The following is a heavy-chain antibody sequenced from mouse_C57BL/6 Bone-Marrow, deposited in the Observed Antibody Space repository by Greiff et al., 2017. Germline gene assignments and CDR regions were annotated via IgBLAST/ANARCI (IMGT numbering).Heavy chain of an antibody. D-gene: IGHD1-1*01. CDR3: ARERRSSYDAMDY. J-gene: IGHJ4*01. CDR2: ISDGGSYT. V-gene: IGHV5-4*01. Sequence: EVQLVASGGGLVKPGGSLKLSCAASGFTFSSYAMSWVRQTPEKRLEWVATISDGGSYTYYPDNVKGRFTISRDNTKKNLYLQMSHLKSEDTAMYYCARERRSSYDAMDYWGQGTSVTVSS. CDR1: GFTFSSYA.